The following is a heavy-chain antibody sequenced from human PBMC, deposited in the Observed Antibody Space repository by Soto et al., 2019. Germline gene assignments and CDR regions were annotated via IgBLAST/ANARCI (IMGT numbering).Heavy chain of an antibody. CDR3: ARDAPDCSSGTCYSAYFDL. Sequence: SETLSLTCTVSGASFSSYYWSWIRQPPGKGLEWIGYVYYSGYTNYNPSLRSRVAMSVDTSKNQFSLKLTSVTAADTAVHYCARDAPDCSSGTCYSAYFDLWGQGTLVTVSS. CDR2: VYYSGYT. J-gene: IGHJ4*02. V-gene: IGHV4-59*01. CDR1: GASFSSYY. D-gene: IGHD2-15*01.